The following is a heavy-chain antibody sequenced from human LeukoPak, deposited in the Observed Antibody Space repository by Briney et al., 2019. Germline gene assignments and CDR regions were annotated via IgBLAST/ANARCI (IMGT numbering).Heavy chain of an antibody. CDR2: IYHSGST. J-gene: IGHJ4*02. Sequence: SETLSLTCTVSGGSISSGGYYWSWIRQHPGKGLEWIGYIYHSGSTYYNPSLKSRVTISVDTSKNQFSLKLSSVTAADTAVYYCARGGDSSGYYYGGGYYFDYWGQGTLVTVSS. V-gene: IGHV4-31*03. CDR1: GGSISSGGYY. CDR3: ARGGDSSGYYYGGGYYFDY. D-gene: IGHD3-22*01.